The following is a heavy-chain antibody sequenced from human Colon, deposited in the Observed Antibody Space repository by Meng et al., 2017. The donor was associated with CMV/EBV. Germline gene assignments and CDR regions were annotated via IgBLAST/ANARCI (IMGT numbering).Heavy chain of an antibody. D-gene: IGHD3-10*01. Sequence: GESLKISCAASGFTFSCCAMHWVRQAPGKGLELVAIIAYDGSNKYYADSVKGRFTISRDNSKNTLYLQMNSLRGEDTAVYYCATPFGGLSGTPLDSWGQGTLVTVSS. CDR2: IAYDGSNK. V-gene: IGHV3-30*03. J-gene: IGHJ4*02. CDR3: ATPFGGLSGTPLDS. CDR1: GFTFSCCA.